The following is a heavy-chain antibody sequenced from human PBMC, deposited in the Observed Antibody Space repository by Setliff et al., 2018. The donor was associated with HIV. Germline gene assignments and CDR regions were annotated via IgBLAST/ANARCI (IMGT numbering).Heavy chain of an antibody. D-gene: IGHD3-3*01. CDR3: ASGRYYDFWSGFDYYFDY. CDR2: INHIGGNT. CDR1: GGSFSGYY. Sequence: SETLSLTCAVYGGSFSGYYWSWIRQPPGKGLEWIGEINHIGGNTNHNPSLKSRVTISVDTSKNQFSLKLTSVTAADTAVYYCASGRYYDFWSGFDYYFDYWGQGTRVTVSS. J-gene: IGHJ4*02. V-gene: IGHV4-34*01.